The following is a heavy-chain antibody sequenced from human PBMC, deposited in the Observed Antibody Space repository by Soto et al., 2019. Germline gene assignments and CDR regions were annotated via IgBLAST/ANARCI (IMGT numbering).Heavy chain of an antibody. CDR2: TYHRGST. Sequence: LSLTCSVSGVSISSYFWSWIRQAPGRGLEWIGYTYHRGSTNYSPSLKSRVAISLDTSENQFSLKVNSVTAADTAVYYCARIGGYHGPLDYWGQGTPVTVSS. J-gene: IGHJ4*02. D-gene: IGHD6-25*01. CDR1: GVSISSYF. CDR3: ARIGGYHGPLDY. V-gene: IGHV4-59*01.